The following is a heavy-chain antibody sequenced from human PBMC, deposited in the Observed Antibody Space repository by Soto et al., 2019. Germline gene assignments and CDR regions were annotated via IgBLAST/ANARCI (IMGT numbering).Heavy chain of an antibody. Sequence: QVQVVESGGGVVQPGRSLRLSCEASGFTFRSHGMHWVRQAPGKGLEWVAVISFDGSDKYYAASMRGRLAISRDNSQKTMHLEINSVRPEDTAVYYGVRVTRGYPDGLDFWGQGTLVTVST. V-gene: IGHV3-30*03. CDR3: VRVTRGYPDGLDF. D-gene: IGHD5-18*01. CDR1: GFTFRSHG. J-gene: IGHJ4*02. CDR2: ISFDGSDK.